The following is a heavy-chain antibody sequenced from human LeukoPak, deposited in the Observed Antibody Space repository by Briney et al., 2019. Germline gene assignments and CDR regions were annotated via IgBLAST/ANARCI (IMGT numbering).Heavy chain of an antibody. CDR3: ARRGPGQLRYFDWGYYFDY. D-gene: IGHD3-9*01. CDR2: IIPIFGTA. CDR1: GGTFSSYA. V-gene: IGHV1-69*01. J-gene: IGHJ4*02. Sequence: ASVKVSCKASGGTFSSYAISWVRQAPGQGLEWMGGIIPIFGTANYAQKFQGRVTITADESTSTAYMELSSLRSDDTAVYYCARRGPGQLRYFDWGYYFDYWGQGTLVTVSS.